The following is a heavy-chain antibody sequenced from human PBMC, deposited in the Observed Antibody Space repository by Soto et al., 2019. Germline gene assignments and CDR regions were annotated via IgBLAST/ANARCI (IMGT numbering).Heavy chain of an antibody. V-gene: IGHV4-4*02. J-gene: IGHJ4*02. CDR1: GGSIISSNW. D-gene: IGHD6-19*01. Sequence: QVQLQESGPGLVKPSGTLSLTCAVSGGSIISSNWWSWVRQPPGKGLEWIGEIYHSGSTNYNPYLTSRVTISVDKSKNQFALKLSSVTAADTAVYYCASAVAGLFDYWGQGTLVTVSS. CDR2: IYHSGST. CDR3: ASAVAGLFDY.